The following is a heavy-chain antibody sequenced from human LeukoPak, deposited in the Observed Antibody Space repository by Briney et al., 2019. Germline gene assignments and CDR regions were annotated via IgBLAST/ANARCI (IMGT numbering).Heavy chain of an antibody. D-gene: IGHD3-16*02. J-gene: IGHJ6*03. Sequence: PGGSLRLSCAASGFTVSSNYMSWVRQAPGKGLEWVSVIYSGGSTYYADSVKGRFTISRDNSKNTLYLQMNSLRAEDTAVYYCARGAGYHYYYYMDVWGKGTTVTVSS. V-gene: IGHV3-53*01. CDR3: ARGAGYHYYYYMDV. CDR2: IYSGGST. CDR1: GFTVSSNY.